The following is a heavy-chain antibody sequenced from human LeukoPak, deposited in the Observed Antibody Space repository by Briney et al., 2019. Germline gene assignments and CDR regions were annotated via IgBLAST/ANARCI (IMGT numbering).Heavy chain of an antibody. J-gene: IGHJ5*02. Sequence: GGSLRLSCAASGFTFSSYSMNWVRQAPGKGLEWVSYISSASNTIYYADSVKGRFTISRDNAKNSLYLQMNSLRAEDTAMCYCAGDGWFGDYNWFDPWGQGTLVTVSS. CDR1: GFTFSSYS. CDR2: ISSASNTI. D-gene: IGHD3-10*01. V-gene: IGHV3-48*01. CDR3: AGDGWFGDYNWFDP.